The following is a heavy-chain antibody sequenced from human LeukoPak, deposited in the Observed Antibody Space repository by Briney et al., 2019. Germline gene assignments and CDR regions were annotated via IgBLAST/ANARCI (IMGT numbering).Heavy chain of an antibody. CDR3: ARERPFVVVPAARSNNYYGMDV. D-gene: IGHD2-2*01. CDR1: GYTFTSYG. V-gene: IGHV1-18*01. Sequence: GASVKVSCKASGYTFTSYGISWVRQAPGQGLAWMGWISAYNGNTNYAQKLQGRVTMTTDTSTSTAYMELRSLRSDDTAVYYCARERPFVVVPAARSNNYYGMDVWGQGTTVTVSS. CDR2: ISAYNGNT. J-gene: IGHJ6*02.